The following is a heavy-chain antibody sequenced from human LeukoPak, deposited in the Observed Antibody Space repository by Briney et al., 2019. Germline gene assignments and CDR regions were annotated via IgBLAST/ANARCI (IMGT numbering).Heavy chain of an antibody. CDR3: ARSKVPYSSSWDFDY. V-gene: IGHV3-64*01. CDR2: ISRNGGST. CDR1: GLTFSSYA. D-gene: IGHD6-13*01. J-gene: IGHJ4*02. Sequence: GGSLRLSCAASGLTFSSYAMHWVRQAPGKGLEYVSAISRNGGSTYYANSVKGRFTISRDNSKNTLYLQMGSLRAEDMAVYYCARSKVPYSSSWDFDYWGQGTLVTVSS.